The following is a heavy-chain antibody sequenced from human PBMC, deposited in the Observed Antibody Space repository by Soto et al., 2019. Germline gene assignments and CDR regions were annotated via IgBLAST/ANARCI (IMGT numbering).Heavy chain of an antibody. CDR3: ATNSMIAVLKTTFDL. V-gene: IGHV1-69*01. CDR1: RWFFRGCG. D-gene: IGHD3-22*01. Sequence: GASVKVSFKGSRWFFRGCGVSCLGQAPGQGLEWMGGVIPIFGTTEYAQKFQDRVALSADESMRTAYMQLSGLTSEDTAVYFCATNSMIAVLKTTFDLWGQGTVVTVSS. J-gene: IGHJ3*01. CDR2: VIPIFGTT.